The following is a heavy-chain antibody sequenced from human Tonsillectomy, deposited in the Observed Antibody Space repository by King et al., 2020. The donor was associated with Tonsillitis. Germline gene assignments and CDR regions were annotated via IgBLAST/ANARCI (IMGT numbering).Heavy chain of an antibody. CDR1: GYTFTSYG. Sequence: VQLVESGAEVKKPGASVEVSCKASGYTFTSYGISWVRQAPGQGLEWMGWISAYNGNTNYAQKLQGRVTMTTDTSTSTAYMELRSLRSDDTAVYYCARDPLRGDSPSYGMDVWGQGTTVTVSS. CDR2: ISAYNGNT. CDR3: ARDPLRGDSPSYGMDV. D-gene: IGHD3-22*01. J-gene: IGHJ6*02. V-gene: IGHV1-18*01.